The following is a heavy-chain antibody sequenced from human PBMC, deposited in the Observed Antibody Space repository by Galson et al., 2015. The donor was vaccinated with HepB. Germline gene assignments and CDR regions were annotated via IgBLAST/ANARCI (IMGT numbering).Heavy chain of an antibody. CDR3: AREAGRGMDV. D-gene: IGHD6-19*01. CDR2: IKYEGSEK. J-gene: IGHJ6*02. Sequence: SLRLSCAASGFTFSDYWMTWVRLVPGKGLEWVANIKYEGSEKNFVDSVKGRFTISRDDAKNSLYLQMNNLRADDTAVYFCAREAGRGMDVWGQGTTVTVSS. CDR1: GFTFSDYW. V-gene: IGHV3-7*01.